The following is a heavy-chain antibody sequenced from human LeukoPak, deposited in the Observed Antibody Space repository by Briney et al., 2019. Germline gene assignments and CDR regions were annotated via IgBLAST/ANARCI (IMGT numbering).Heavy chain of an antibody. J-gene: IGHJ4*02. V-gene: IGHV1-69*13. CDR1: GYTFTSYG. D-gene: IGHD3-22*01. Sequence: GASVKVSCKASGYTFTSYGISWVRQAPGQGLEWMGGIIPIFGTANYAQKFQGRVTITADESTSTAYMELSSLRSEDTAVYYCARAQTDSSGYSYWGQGTLVTVSS. CDR3: ARAQTDSSGYSY. CDR2: IIPIFGTA.